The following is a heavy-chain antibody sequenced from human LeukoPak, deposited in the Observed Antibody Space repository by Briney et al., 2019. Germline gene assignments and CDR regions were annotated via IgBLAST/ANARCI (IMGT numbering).Heavy chain of an antibody. CDR1: GGSISSYY. Sequence: ASETLSLTCTVSGGSISSYYWSWIRQPPGKGLEWIGYIYYSGNTNYSPSLTSRVTILVDTSKKQFSLNLSSVTAADTAVYFCAMGYSGSYYVYWGQGNLVTVSS. D-gene: IGHD1-26*01. J-gene: IGHJ4*02. V-gene: IGHV4-59*01. CDR2: IYYSGNT. CDR3: AMGYSGSYYVY.